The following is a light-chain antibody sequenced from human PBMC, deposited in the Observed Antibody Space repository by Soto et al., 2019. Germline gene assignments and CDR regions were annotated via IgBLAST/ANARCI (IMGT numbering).Light chain of an antibody. CDR1: SSDVGGYNY. CDR2: DVS. J-gene: IGLJ1*01. V-gene: IGLV2-11*01. Sequence: QSALTQPRSVSGSPGQSITISCTGTSSDVGGYNYVSWYRQHTGKAPKLMIYDVSKRPSGVPDRFSGSKSGNTASLTISGLQAEDDADYYCCSYECSYTHYVFGTVTKVTVL. CDR3: CSYECSYTHYV.